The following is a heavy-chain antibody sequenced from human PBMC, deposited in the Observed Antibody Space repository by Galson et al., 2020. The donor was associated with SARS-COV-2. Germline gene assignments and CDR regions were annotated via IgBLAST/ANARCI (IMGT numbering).Heavy chain of an antibody. Sequence: GGSLRLSCAASGFTFSNYWMHWVRQAPGKGLEWVSRLSHDGSVTTYADSVKGRFTISRDNTKNTLYLEMNSLRVEDTADYYCARNVPGAAAAYWGQGALVTVSS. J-gene: IGHJ4*02. CDR2: LSHDGSVT. D-gene: IGHD6-13*01. V-gene: IGHV3-74*01. CDR1: GFTFSNYW. CDR3: ARNVPGAAAAY.